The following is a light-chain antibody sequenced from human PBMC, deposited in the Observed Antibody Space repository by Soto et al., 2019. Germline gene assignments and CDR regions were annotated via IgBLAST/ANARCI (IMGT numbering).Light chain of an antibody. V-gene: IGKV3-20*01. CDR3: QQYGSSSLT. CDR1: QSVSSSY. CDR2: GAS. Sequence: EIVLTQSPGTLSLSPGERATLSCRASQSVSSSYLAWYQQKPGQAPRLLIYGASGRATGIPDRCSGSGSGTDFTLTISRLEPEDFAVYYCQQYGSSSLTFGGGTKVEIK. J-gene: IGKJ4*01.